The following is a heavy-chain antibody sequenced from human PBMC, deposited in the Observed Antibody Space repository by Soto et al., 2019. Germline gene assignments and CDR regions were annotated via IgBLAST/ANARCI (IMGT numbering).Heavy chain of an antibody. D-gene: IGHD2-2*01. J-gene: IGHJ6*02. CDR1: GGTFSSYA. Sequence: SVKVSCKASGGTFSSYAISWVRQAPGQGLEWMGGIIPIFGTVIYAKKFQGRVTITADESTSTVYMELSSLRSVDTAVYYCARESSTRGNYVMDVWGQGTTVTVSS. CDR3: ARESSTRGNYVMDV. V-gene: IGHV1-69*13. CDR2: IIPIFGTV.